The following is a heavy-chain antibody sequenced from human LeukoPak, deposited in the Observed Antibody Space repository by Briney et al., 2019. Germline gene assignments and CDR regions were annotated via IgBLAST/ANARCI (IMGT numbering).Heavy chain of an antibody. CDR3: ARRPLATYYDILTGSRNQNAFDI. Sequence: SVKVSGNASGGTFCSYAISWVRQAPGQGLEWMGGIIPIFGTANYAQKFQGRVTITADESTSTAYMELSSLRSEDTAVYYCARRPLATYYDILTGSRNQNAFDIWGQGTMVTVSS. D-gene: IGHD3-9*01. CDR1: GGTFCSYA. V-gene: IGHV1-69*01. J-gene: IGHJ3*02. CDR2: IIPIFGTA.